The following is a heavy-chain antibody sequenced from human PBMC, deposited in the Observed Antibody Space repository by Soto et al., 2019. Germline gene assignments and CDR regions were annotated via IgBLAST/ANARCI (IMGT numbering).Heavy chain of an antibody. V-gene: IGHV4-34*01. CDR1: GGSFSGYY. J-gene: IGHJ6*02. CDR2: INHSGST. CDR3: ARERRVSYYYYGMDV. Sequence: PSETLSLTCAVYGGSFSGYYWSWIRQPPGKGLEWIGEINHSGSTNYNPSLKSRVTISVDTSKNQFSLKLSSVTAADTAVYYCARERRVSYYYYGMDVWGQGTTVTVSS.